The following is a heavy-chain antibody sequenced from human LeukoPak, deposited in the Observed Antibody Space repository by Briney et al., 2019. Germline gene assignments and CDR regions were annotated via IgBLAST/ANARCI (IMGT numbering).Heavy chain of an antibody. CDR3: ARDRRGIAAV. CDR1: GGTFSAYA. CDR2: IIPSLGPA. V-gene: IGHV1-69*13. Sequence: SVKVSCKASGGTFSAYAIDWVRQAPGQGLEWMGGIIPSLGPATYGQKFQGRITITADESTSTAYLELSSLRFEDTAVYYCARDRRGIAAVWGQGTLVTVSS. J-gene: IGHJ4*02. D-gene: IGHD6-13*01.